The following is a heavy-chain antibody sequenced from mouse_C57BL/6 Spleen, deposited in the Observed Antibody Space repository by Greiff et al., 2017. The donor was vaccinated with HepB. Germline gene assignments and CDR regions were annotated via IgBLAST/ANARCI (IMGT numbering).Heavy chain of an antibody. J-gene: IGHJ4*01. CDR2: ISSGSSTI. D-gene: IGHD1-1*01. CDR3: ARRYYGSSQGAMDY. Sequence: EVKLVESGGGLVKPGGSLKLSCAASGFTFSDYGMHWVRQAPEKGLEWVAYISSGSSTIYYADTVKGRFTISRDNAKNTLFLQMTSLRSEDTAMYYCARRYYGSSQGAMDYWGQGTSVTVSS. CDR1: GFTFSDYG. V-gene: IGHV5-17*01.